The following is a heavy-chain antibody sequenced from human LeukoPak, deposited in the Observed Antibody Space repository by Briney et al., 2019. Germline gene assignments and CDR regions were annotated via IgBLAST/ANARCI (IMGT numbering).Heavy chain of an antibody. CDR1: GFTFSSYS. CDR3: ARGASPPRH. V-gene: IGHV3-30*03. D-gene: IGHD6-6*01. Sequence: PGGSLRLSCAASGFTFSSYSMNWVRQAPGKGLEWVTVMSSDGSNKYYADSVKGRFTISRDNAKNSLYLQMNSLRAEDTAVYYCARGASPPRHWGQGTLVTVSS. CDR2: MSSDGSNK. J-gene: IGHJ4*02.